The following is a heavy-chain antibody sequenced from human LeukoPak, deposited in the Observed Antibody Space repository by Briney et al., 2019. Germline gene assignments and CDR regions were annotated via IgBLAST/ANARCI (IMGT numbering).Heavy chain of an antibody. CDR2: INHRGTT. CDR3: ARGGLEYDFDY. J-gene: IGHJ4*02. D-gene: IGHD3-3*01. CDR1: GGSFSGHY. Sequence: SETLSLTCAVYGGSFSGHYWTWIRQPPGKGLEWIGEINHRGTTNDNPSLKSRVSMSVDTSKNQFSLRLTSVTAADTAVYYCARGGLEYDFDYWGQGTLVTVSS. V-gene: IGHV4-34*01.